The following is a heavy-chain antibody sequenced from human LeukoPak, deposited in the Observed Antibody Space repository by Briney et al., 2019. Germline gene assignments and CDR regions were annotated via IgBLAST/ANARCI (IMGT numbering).Heavy chain of an antibody. Sequence: SSETLSLTCAVYGGSFSGYYWSWIRQPPGKGLEWIGEINHSGSTNYNPSLKSRVTITVDTSKNQFSLKLSSVTAADTAVYYCARGIMTGPWGQGTLVTVSS. V-gene: IGHV4-34*01. D-gene: IGHD3-9*01. J-gene: IGHJ5*02. CDR1: GGSFSGYY. CDR2: INHSGST. CDR3: ARGIMTGP.